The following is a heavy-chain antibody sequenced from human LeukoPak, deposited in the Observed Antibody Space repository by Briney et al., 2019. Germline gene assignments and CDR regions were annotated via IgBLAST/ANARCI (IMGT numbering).Heavy chain of an antibody. V-gene: IGHV4-38-2*02. J-gene: IGHJ4*02. CDR3: ARASPGVAVAAVSSD. D-gene: IGHD6-19*01. Sequence: SETLSLTCTVSGYSISSGYYWGWIRQPPGKGLEWIGSIYHSGSTYYNPSLKSRVTISVDTSKNQFSLKLSSVTAADTAVYYCARASPGVAVAAVSSDWGQGTLVTVSS. CDR1: GYSISSGYY. CDR2: IYHSGST.